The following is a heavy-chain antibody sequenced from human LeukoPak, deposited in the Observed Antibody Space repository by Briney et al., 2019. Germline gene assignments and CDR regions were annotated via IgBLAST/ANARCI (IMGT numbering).Heavy chain of an antibody. D-gene: IGHD2-2*01. J-gene: IGHJ5*02. V-gene: IGHV4-30-4*08. Sequence: PSETPSLTCTVSGGSISSGDYYWSWIRQPPGKGLEWIGYIYYSGSTYYNPSLKSRVTISVDTSKNQFSLKLSSVTAADTAVYYCARVQAENCSSTSCYWFDPWGQGTLVTVSS. CDR3: ARVQAENCSSTSCYWFDP. CDR1: GGSISSGDYY. CDR2: IYYSGST.